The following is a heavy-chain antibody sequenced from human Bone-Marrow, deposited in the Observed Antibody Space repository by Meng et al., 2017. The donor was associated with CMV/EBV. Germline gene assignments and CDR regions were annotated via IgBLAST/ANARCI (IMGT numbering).Heavy chain of an antibody. CDR2: ISYDGSNK. CDR3: ARATPDYDFWSGYADY. J-gene: IGHJ4*02. Sequence: GGSLRLSCAASGFTFSSYAMHWVRQAPGKGLEWVAVISYDGSNKYYADSVKGRFTISRDNSKNTLYLQMSSLRADDTAVYYCARATPDYDFWSGYADYWGQGTLVTVSS. V-gene: IGHV3-30-3*01. CDR1: GFTFSSYA. D-gene: IGHD3-3*01.